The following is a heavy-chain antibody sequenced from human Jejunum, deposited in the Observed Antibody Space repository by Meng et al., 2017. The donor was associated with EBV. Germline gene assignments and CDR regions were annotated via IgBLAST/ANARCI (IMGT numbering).Heavy chain of an antibody. CDR3: AKQPSSGVFEN. CDR1: GGTFSSHT. D-gene: IGHD3-22*01. V-gene: IGHV1-69*01. CDR2: SIPIIPTT. Sequence: HVQLVQSGAEVEKPXASVKVSCKTSGGTFSSHTIAWLRQAPGQGLEWMGGSIPIIPTTAQNFQGRVTFTADESTTTAYMELDSLRSDDTAVYYCAKQPSSGVFENGGPGTLVTVSS. J-gene: IGHJ4*01.